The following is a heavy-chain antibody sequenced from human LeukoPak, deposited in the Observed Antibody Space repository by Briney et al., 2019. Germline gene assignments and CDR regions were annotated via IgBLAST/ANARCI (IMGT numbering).Heavy chain of an antibody. CDR1: GYTFTSYY. J-gene: IGHJ4*02. CDR2: INPSGGST. V-gene: IGHV1-46*01. D-gene: IGHD4-17*01. Sequence: ASVKVSCKASGYTFTSYYMHWVRQAPGQGLEWMGIINPSGGSTSYAQKFQGRVTMTRDTSTSTVYLDLSSLRFEDTAVYYCARDLGGGGTVTIDYWGQGTLVTVSS. CDR3: ARDLGGGGTVTIDY.